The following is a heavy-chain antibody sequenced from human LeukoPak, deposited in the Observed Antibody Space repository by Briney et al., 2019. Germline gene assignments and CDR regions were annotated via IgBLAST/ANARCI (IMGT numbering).Heavy chain of an antibody. CDR3: ARLDEYSSSSRYYGMDV. Sequence: SVKVSCKASGGTFSNYAISWVRQAPGQGLEWMGGIIPIFGTANYAQKFQGRVTITAGESTSTAYMELSSLRSEDTAVYYCARLDEYSSSSRYYGMDVWGQGTTVTVSS. J-gene: IGHJ6*02. V-gene: IGHV1-69*13. CDR1: GGTFSNYA. D-gene: IGHD6-6*01. CDR2: IIPIFGTA.